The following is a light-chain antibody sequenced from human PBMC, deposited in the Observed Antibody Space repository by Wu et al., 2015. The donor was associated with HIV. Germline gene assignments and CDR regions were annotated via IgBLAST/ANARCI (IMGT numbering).Light chain of an antibody. Sequence: EVVMTQSPDTLSVSPGETATLSCRASQSVHTNLAWYQQHPGQAPRLLIFGASTRATGIPDRFSGSGSGTEFTLTISSMQSEDFAVYYCQHYYNWPPWTFGQGTKVDIK. CDR2: GAS. CDR3: QHYYNWPPWT. V-gene: IGKV3-15*01. CDR1: QSVHTN. J-gene: IGKJ1*01.